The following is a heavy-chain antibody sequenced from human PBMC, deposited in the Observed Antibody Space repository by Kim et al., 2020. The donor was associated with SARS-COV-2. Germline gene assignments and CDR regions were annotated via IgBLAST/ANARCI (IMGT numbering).Heavy chain of an antibody. D-gene: IGHD2-2*01. CDR1: GFTFSSYA. CDR3: ARENEYCSSTSCYEAYY. V-gene: IGHV3-30*04. Sequence: GGSLRLSCAASGFTFSSYAMHWVRQAPGKGLEWVAVISYDGSNKYYADSVKGRFTISRDNSKNTLYLQMNSLRAEDTAVYYCARENEYCSSTSCYEAYY. J-gene: IGHJ6*01. CDR2: ISYDGSNK.